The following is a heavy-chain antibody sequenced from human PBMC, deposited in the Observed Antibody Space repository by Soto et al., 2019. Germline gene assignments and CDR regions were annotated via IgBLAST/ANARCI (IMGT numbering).Heavy chain of an antibody. Sequence: SVKVSCKASGGTFSSYRINWVRQAPGQGLEWVGGIVPIYRTADYAQEFQDRVTITADESARTTYMELRSLKSQDTAMYYCARLGDSSGYYYKGGMDVWGQGTTVTVSS. V-gene: IGHV1-69*13. CDR1: GGTFSSYR. D-gene: IGHD3-22*01. CDR2: IVPIYRTA. CDR3: ARLGDSSGYYYKGGMDV. J-gene: IGHJ6*02.